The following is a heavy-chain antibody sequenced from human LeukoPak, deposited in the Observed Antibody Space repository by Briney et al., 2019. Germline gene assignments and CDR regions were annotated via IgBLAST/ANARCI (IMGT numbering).Heavy chain of an antibody. Sequence: ASVKVSCKASGYTFTSYRISWVRQAPGQGLEWMGWISAYNGDTNYAQKLQGRVTMTTDTSTSTAYMELRSLRSDDTAVYYCARAGVAVAADWGADYWGQGTLVTVPS. V-gene: IGHV1-18*01. D-gene: IGHD6-19*01. CDR3: ARAGVAVAADWGADY. J-gene: IGHJ4*02. CDR2: ISAYNGDT. CDR1: GYTFTSYR.